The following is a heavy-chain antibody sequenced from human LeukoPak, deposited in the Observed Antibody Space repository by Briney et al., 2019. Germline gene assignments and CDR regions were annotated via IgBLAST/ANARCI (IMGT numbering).Heavy chain of an antibody. CDR1: VFTFSSYG. Sequence: GGSLRLSCAASVFTFSSYGMHWVRQAPGKGLEWVAFIRYDESNKYYTDSVRGRFTISADNSKNTLYLQMNSLRAEDTAVYYCAKPYDFWSGSPYYFDYWGQGTLVTVSS. D-gene: IGHD3-3*01. J-gene: IGHJ4*02. CDR2: IRYDESNK. V-gene: IGHV3-30*02. CDR3: AKPYDFWSGSPYYFDY.